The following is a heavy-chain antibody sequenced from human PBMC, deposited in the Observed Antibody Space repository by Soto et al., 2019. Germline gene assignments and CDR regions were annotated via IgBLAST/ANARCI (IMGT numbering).Heavy chain of an antibody. V-gene: IGHV2-5*02. CDR1: GFSLTNSGVG. CDR3: AHRVLRTVFGLVTTTAIYFDF. CDR2: IYWDDDK. J-gene: IGHJ4*02. Sequence: QITLNESGHTQVKPRQTLTLTCTFSGFSLTNSGVGVGWIRQSPGKSPEWLALIYWDDDKRYSPSLKSKLTITKDTSKNQVVLTMADLDPADTATYYCAHRVLRTVFGLVTTTAIYFDFWGKGTPVAVSS. D-gene: IGHD3-3*01.